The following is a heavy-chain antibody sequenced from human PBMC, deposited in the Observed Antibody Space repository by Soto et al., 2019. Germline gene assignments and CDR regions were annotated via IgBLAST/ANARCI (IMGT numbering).Heavy chain of an antibody. CDR1: VFTFSSYS. V-gene: IGHV3-21*01. D-gene: IGHD4-17*01. Sequence: GGSLRLSCAASVFTFSSYSMNWVRQAPGKGLEWVSSISSSSSYIYYADSVKGRFTISRDNAKNSLYLQMNSLRAEDTAVYYCARRKPVTVTTPFFDYWGQGTLVTVSS. CDR2: ISSSSSYI. CDR3: ARRKPVTVTTPFFDY. J-gene: IGHJ4*02.